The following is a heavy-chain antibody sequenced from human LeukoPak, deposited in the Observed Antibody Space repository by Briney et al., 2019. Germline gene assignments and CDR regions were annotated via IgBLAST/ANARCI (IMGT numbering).Heavy chain of an antibody. V-gene: IGHV1-18*01. CDR3: AWRGRPNYYVRSGYYVY. D-gene: IGHD3-22*01. CDR1: GYTFTSYG. CDR2: ISSYKGNT. J-gene: IGHJ4*02. Sequence: ASVKVSCKASGYTFTSYGISGVGQAPGQGLEWMGWISSYKGNTNYAQKLQGRATMTTDTSTSTAYMELRSVKSDDTAVYYCAWRGRPNYYVRSGYYVYWGQGTLVTVSS.